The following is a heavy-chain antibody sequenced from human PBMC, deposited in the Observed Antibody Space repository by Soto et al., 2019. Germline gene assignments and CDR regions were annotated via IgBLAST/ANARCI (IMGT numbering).Heavy chain of an antibody. CDR3: ARTTDSGGNGGF. D-gene: IGHD2-15*01. Sequence: EVRLVETGGDLIQPGGSLRLSCAVSGFTVSNNYMYWVRQPPGKGLEWVSLIYSHGDTRYADSVRGRFTVSRDNSKNTLYRQMNSLRSEDTAVYYCARTTDSGGNGGFWGQGTRVTVSS. J-gene: IGHJ4*02. V-gene: IGHV3-53*05. CDR1: GFTVSNNY. CDR2: IYSHGDT.